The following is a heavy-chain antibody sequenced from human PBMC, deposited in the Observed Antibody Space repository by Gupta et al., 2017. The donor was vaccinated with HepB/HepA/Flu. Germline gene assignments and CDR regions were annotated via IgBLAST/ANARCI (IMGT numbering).Heavy chain of an antibody. D-gene: IGHD2-2*01. J-gene: IGHJ6*03. V-gene: IGHV3-53*01. CDR3: ARGGGYCSSSCMDV. CDR2: IYSGGST. Sequence: EVQLVESGGGLIQPGGSLRLSCAASGFTVSSNYMSWVRQAPGKGLEWVSVIYSGGSTYYADSVKGRFTISRDNSKNTLYLQMNSLRAEDTAVYYCARGGGYCSSSCMDVWGKGTTVTVSS. CDR1: GFTVSSNY.